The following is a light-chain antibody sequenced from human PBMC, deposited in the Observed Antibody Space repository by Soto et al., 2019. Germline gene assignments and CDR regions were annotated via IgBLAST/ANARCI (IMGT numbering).Light chain of an antibody. J-gene: IGLJ1*01. CDR3: SSYTSSSTSV. V-gene: IGLV2-14*01. CDR1: SSDIGGYNY. Sequence: QSVLTQPASVSGSPGQSITLSCTGTSSDIGGYNYVSWYQQHPGEAPKLMIFEVNNRPSGVSHRFSGSKSGNTASLTISGLQAEEEADYYCSSYTSSSTSVFGGGTKLTVL. CDR2: EVN.